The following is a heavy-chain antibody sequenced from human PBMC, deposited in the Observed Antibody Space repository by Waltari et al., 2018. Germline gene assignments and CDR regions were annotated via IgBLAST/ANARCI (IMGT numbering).Heavy chain of an antibody. CDR3: AKDLYEVVLGAPVG. D-gene: IGHD1-26*01. J-gene: IGHJ4*02. CDR1: GFTFSSFW. Sequence: EQLVESGGGLVQPGDSLRLSCAASGFTFSSFWMNWVRQAPGKGPLWVAVISYDGSNKYYADSVKGRFTISRDNSKNTLYLQMNSLRAEDTAVYYCAKDLYEVVLGAPVGWGQGTLVTVSS. V-gene: IGHV3-30*18. CDR2: ISYDGSNK.